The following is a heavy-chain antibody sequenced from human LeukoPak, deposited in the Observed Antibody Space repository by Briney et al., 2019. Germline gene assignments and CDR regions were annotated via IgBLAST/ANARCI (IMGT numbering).Heavy chain of an antibody. CDR2: INGNSDHI. Sequence: PGGSLRLSCAASGFTFSSYNMNWVRQTPGGGLEWVSSINGNSDHIYYADSLKDRFTVSRDNAKNSLYLQMNSLRAEDSGVYCARAQMTTVITRIFDYWGQGALVTVSS. CDR1: GFTFSSYN. V-gene: IGHV3-21*01. J-gene: IGHJ4*02. CDR3: ARAQMTTVITRIFDY. D-gene: IGHD4-23*01.